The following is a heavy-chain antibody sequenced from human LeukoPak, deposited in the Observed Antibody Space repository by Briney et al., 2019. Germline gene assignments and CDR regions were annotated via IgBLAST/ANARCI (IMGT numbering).Heavy chain of an antibody. Sequence: ASVKVSCKASGYTFTGYYMHWVRQAPGQGLEWMGWINPNSGGTDYAQKFQGRVTMTRDTSISTAYMELSRLRSDDTAVYYCARVSDTAMATSWFDPWGQGTLVTVSS. D-gene: IGHD5-18*01. CDR1: GYTFTGYY. J-gene: IGHJ5*02. V-gene: IGHV1-2*02. CDR3: ARVSDTAMATSWFDP. CDR2: INPNSGGT.